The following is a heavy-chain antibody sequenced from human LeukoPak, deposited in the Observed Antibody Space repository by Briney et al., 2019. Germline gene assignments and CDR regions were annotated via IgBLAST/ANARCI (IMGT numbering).Heavy chain of an antibody. V-gene: IGHV1-46*01. CDR3: ARSYGSYLFDY. CDR1: GYTFTSYY. Sequence: ASVEVSCKASGYTFTSYYMHWVRQAPGQGLEWMGIINPSGGSTSYAQKFQGRVTMTRDTSTSTVYMELSSLRSEDTAVYYCARSYGSYLFDYWGQGTLVTVSS. J-gene: IGHJ4*02. D-gene: IGHD1-26*01. CDR2: INPSGGST.